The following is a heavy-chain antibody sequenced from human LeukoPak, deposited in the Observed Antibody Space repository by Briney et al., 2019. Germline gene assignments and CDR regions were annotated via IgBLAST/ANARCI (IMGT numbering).Heavy chain of an antibody. D-gene: IGHD6-19*01. CDR1: GGSVRSGSYY. CDR3: ARGRSGYSSGWYYFDY. V-gene: IGHV4-61*01. Sequence: SETLSLTCTVSGGSVRSGSYYWSWIRQPPGKGLERIGYIYYSGSTNYNPSLKSRVTISVDTSKNQFSLKLSSVTAADTAVYYCARGRSGYSSGWYYFDYWGQGTLVTVSS. CDR2: IYYSGST. J-gene: IGHJ4*02.